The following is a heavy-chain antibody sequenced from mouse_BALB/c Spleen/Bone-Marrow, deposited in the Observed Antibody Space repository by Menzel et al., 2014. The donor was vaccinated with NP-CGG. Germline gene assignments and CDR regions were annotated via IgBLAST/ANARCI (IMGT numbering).Heavy chain of an antibody. CDR2: IYPGDFST. CDR1: GYTFTSFY. J-gene: IGHJ4*01. CDR3: ARKSQRAYDSMIY. D-gene: IGHD2-4*01. V-gene: IGHV1S56*01. Sequence: VQLQQSGPELVKPGASVRISCKASGYTFTSFYIHWVRQRPGQGLEWIGWIYPGDFSTKYSEKFKGKATLTADKSSSTASMQLSSLTSEDSAVYFCARKSQRAYDSMIYWGQGTSVTVSS.